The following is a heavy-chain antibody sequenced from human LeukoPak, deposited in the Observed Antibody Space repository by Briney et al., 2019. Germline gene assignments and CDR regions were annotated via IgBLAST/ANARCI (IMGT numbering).Heavy chain of an antibody. CDR1: GYSFTSYW. CDR3: ARQYCSSTSCYLNNWFDP. V-gene: IGHV5-51*01. J-gene: IGHJ5*02. CDR2: IYPGDSDT. Sequence: GESLKISCKGSGYSFTSYWIGWVRQMPGKGLEWMGIIYPGDSDTRYSPSFQGQVTISADKSISTAYLQWSSLKASDTAMYYCARQYCSSTSCYLNNWFDPWGQGTLVTVSS. D-gene: IGHD2-2*01.